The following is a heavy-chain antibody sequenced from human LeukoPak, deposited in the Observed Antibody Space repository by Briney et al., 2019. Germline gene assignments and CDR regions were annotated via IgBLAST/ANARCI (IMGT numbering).Heavy chain of an antibody. V-gene: IGHV4-59*01. CDR1: GGSISGYY. D-gene: IGHD3-3*01. J-gene: IGHJ4*02. CDR2: IYYSGST. CDR3: VRAGRFFTWYFDY. Sequence: SETLSLTCTVSGGSISGYYWSWIRQPPGKGLEWIGYIYYSGSTNYNPSLKSRVTISVDTSKKQFSLKLSSVTAADTAVYYCVRAGRFFTWYFDYWGQGTLVTVSS.